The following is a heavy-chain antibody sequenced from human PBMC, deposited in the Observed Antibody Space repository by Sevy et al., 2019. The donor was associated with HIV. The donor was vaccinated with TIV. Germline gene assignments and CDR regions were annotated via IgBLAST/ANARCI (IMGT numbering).Heavy chain of an antibody. V-gene: IGHV3-33*01. J-gene: IGHJ4*02. CDR2: IWSDGAYQ. CDR1: GFTFSNYA. D-gene: IGHD3-22*01. Sequence: GGSLRLSCAATGFTFSNYAMHWVRQAPGKGMEGVAIIWSDGAYQYHGDSVKGRFTSSRDNSKNTLYLQMNNVRVEDTAVYYCARGGYYYDNAAYYALDSWGQGTLVTVSS. CDR3: ARGGYYYDNAAYYALDS.